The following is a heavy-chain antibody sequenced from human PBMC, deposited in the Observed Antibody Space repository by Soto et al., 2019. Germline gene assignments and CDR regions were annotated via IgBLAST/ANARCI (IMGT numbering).Heavy chain of an antibody. V-gene: IGHV4-31*03. CDR3: ARAASYSGYDYYFDY. Sequence: SETLSLTCTVSGGSISSGGYYWSWIRQHPGKGLEWIGYIYYSGSTYYNPSLKSRVTISVDTSKNQFSLKLSSVTAADTAVYYCARAASYSGYDYYFDYWGQGTLVTVSS. J-gene: IGHJ4*02. CDR1: GGSISSGGYY. D-gene: IGHD5-12*01. CDR2: IYYSGST.